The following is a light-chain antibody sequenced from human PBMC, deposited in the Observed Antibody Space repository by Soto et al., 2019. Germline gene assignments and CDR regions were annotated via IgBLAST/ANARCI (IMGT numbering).Light chain of an antibody. Sequence: VQLAQSPSSLSAPVGDGVTLPCRASQGISNYLAWYQQKPGKVPKLLIYAASTLQSGVPSRFSGSGSGTEFTLSISSLQPDDFAIYYCQEYNSYSGTFGPGTKVDI. J-gene: IGKJ1*01. V-gene: IGKV1-27*01. CDR2: AAS. CDR3: QEYNSYSGT. CDR1: QGISNY.